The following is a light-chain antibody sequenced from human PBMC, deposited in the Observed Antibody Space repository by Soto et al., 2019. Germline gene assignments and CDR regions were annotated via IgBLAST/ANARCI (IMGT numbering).Light chain of an antibody. CDR3: CSYAGSYSYV. V-gene: IGLV2-11*01. CDR2: DVT. J-gene: IGLJ1*01. CDR1: SSDVGGYNY. Sequence: QSVLTQPRSVSGSPGQSVAISCTGTSSDVGGYNYVSWYQQHPGKAPKLIIYDVTKRPSGVPDRFSGSSSGNTASLTISGLQAEDGADYFCCSYAGSYSYVFGTGTKVTV.